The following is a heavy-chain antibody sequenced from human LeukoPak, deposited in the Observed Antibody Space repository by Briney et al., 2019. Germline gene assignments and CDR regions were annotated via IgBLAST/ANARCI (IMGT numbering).Heavy chain of an antibody. CDR2: INHSGST. J-gene: IGHJ4*02. Sequence: SETLSLTCAVYGGSFSGYYWSWIRQPPGKGLEWIGEINHSGSTNYNPSLKSRVTISVDTSKNQFSLKLISVTAADTAVYYCARKASIRGGFHWGQGTLVTVSS. CDR3: ARKASIRGGFH. D-gene: IGHD2-2*01. V-gene: IGHV4-34*01. CDR1: GGSFSGYY.